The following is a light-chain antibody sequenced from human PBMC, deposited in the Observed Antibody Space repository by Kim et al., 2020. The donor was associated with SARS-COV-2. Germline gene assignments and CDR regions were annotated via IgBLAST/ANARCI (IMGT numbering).Light chain of an antibody. Sequence: SVEDRVTITCRARQSIINYLNWYQQKPGKAPRLLIYAASGLYGEVPSRFIGSGSGTDFTLTISSLQLEDLATYYCQQSYTTPETFGQGTKVDIK. J-gene: IGKJ1*01. CDR1: QSIINY. CDR3: QQSYTTPET. V-gene: IGKV1-39*01. CDR2: AAS.